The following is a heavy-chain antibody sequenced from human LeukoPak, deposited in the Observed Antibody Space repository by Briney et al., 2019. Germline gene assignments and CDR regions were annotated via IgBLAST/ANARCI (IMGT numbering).Heavy chain of an antibody. J-gene: IGHJ4*02. V-gene: IGHV3-64*01. CDR3: ARDRASRFDY. Sequence: GGSLRLSCAASGFTISSYAMHWVRQAPGKELEYVSAISSNGGSTYYANSVKGRFTISRDNSKNTLYLQMGSLRAEDMAVYYCARDRASRFDYWGKGTLVTVSS. CDR2: ISSNGGST. CDR1: GFTISSYA. D-gene: IGHD2-2*01.